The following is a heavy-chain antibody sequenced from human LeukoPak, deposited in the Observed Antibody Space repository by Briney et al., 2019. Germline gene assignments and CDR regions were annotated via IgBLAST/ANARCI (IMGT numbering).Heavy chain of an antibody. Sequence: GGSLRLSCAASGFTFSSYAMHGVRQAPGKGLEWVAVISYDGSNKYYADSVKGRFTISRDNSRNTLYLQMSSLRAEDTAMYYCARGAGYSSSWSDYWGQGTLVTVSS. CDR2: ISYDGSNK. J-gene: IGHJ4*02. CDR1: GFTFSSYA. V-gene: IGHV3-30-3*01. CDR3: ARGAGYSSSWSDY. D-gene: IGHD6-13*01.